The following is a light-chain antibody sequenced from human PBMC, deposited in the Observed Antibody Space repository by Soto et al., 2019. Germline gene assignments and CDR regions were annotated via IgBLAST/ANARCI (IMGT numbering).Light chain of an antibody. J-gene: IGKJ5*01. Sequence: DIQMTQSPSSLSASVGDRVAITCRASQAINNYLAWYQQKPGKFPKLLIYATSTLHPGVPSRFSGSGSGTDFTLTISSLQPEDVAIYYCQKYNSAPLTFGPGTRLEIK. CDR1: QAINNY. CDR2: ATS. CDR3: QKYNSAPLT. V-gene: IGKV1-27*01.